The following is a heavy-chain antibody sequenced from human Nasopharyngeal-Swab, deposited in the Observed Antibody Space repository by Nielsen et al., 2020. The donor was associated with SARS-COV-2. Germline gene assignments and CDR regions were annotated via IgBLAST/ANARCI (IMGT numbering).Heavy chain of an antibody. V-gene: IGHV3-48*03. J-gene: IGHJ4*02. Sequence: GESLKISCAASGFTFSSYEMNWVRQAQGKGLEWVSYISSSGSTIYYADSVKGRFTISRDNAKNSLYLQMNSLRAEDTAFYYCARKPPGGVSFDYWGQGTLVTVSS. CDR3: ARKPPGGVSFDY. CDR2: ISSSGSTI. D-gene: IGHD5/OR15-5a*01. CDR1: GFTFSSYE.